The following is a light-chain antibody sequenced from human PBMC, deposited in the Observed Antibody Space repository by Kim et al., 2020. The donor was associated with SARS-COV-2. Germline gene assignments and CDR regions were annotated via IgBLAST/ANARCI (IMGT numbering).Light chain of an antibody. J-gene: IGKJ2*01. CDR3: QQSYSTPYT. CDR1: QTITSF. CDR2: AVS. V-gene: IGKV1-39*01. Sequence: DIQLTQSPSSLSASVGDRVTITCRASQTITSFLNWYQHKPGEAPDLLIYAVSNLQRGVPSRFSGSGSGTHFTLTISSLRPEDFATYYCQQSYSTPYTFGQGTKLEI.